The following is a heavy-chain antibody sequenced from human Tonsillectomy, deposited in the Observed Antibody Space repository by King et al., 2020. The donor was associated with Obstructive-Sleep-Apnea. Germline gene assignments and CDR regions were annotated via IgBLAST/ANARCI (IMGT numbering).Heavy chain of an antibody. CDR1: GYTFTSYG. D-gene: IGHD3-9*01. V-gene: IGHV1-18*01. Sequence: VQLVESGAEVKKPGASVKVSCKASGYTFTSYGISGVRQAPGQGLEWMGWISAYNVNTNYAQKLQGRVTMTTDTSTSTAYMELRSLRSDDTAVYYGAGLHYDILTGYYRLDHPGMDVWGQGTTVTVSS. J-gene: IGHJ6*02. CDR3: AGLHYDILTGYYRLDHPGMDV. CDR2: ISAYNVNT.